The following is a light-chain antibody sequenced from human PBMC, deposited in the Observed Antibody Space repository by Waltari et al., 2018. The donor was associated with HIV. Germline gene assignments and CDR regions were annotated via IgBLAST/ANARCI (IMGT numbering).Light chain of an antibody. CDR3: SSYAGSNSWV. J-gene: IGLJ3*02. V-gene: IGLV2-8*01. Sequence: QSALTQPPSASGSPGQSVTISCTGTSSDIGGYNYVSWYQQYPGKAPKVMIHEVNKRPSGVPDRFSGSNSGNTASLTVSGLQAEDEAYYYCSSYAGSNSWVFGGGTKLTVL. CDR2: EVN. CDR1: SSDIGGYNY.